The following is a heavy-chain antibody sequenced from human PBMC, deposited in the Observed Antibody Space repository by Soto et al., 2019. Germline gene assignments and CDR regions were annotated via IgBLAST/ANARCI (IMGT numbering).Heavy chain of an antibody. CDR1: GGSFSGYY. V-gene: IGHV4-34*01. CDR2: INRSRST. Sequence: PSETLSLTCAVYGGSFSGYYWSWIRQPPGKGLEWIGEINRSRSTNHNPSLKSRVTISVDTSKNQFSLKLNSVTAADTAVYYCARGWVGTGSHYFRFWGQGTLVTVSS. CDR3: ARGWVGTGSHYFRF. D-gene: IGHD3-9*01. J-gene: IGHJ4*02.